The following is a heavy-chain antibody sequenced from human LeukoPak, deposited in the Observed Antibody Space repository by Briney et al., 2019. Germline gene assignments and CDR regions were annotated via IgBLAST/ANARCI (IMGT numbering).Heavy chain of an antibody. J-gene: IGHJ4*02. CDR3: ARVAARGGSFDY. Sequence: GESLRLSCAASGFSFTTYWMRWVRQAPGKGLEWVANINQDGTEKYYVDSVKGRFTISRDNAKNSLYLQMNSLKTEDTAVYYCARVAARGGSFDYWGQGTLVTVSS. CDR2: INQDGTEK. CDR1: GFSFTTYW. D-gene: IGHD3-16*01. V-gene: IGHV3-7*03.